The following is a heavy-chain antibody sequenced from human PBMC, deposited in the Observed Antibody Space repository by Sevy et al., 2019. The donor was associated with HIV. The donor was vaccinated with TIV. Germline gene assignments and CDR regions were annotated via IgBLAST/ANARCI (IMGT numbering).Heavy chain of an antibody. D-gene: IGHD3-10*01. CDR3: ARDGRVLLLWFRELSYYYYGMDV. CDR2: INSDGSST. Sequence: GGPLRLSCAASGFTFSSYWMHWVRQAPGKGLVWVSRINSDGSSTSYADSVKGRFTISRDNAKNTLYLQMNSLRAEDTAVYYCARDGRVLLLWFRELSYYYYGMDVWGQGTTVTVSS. J-gene: IGHJ6*02. V-gene: IGHV3-74*01. CDR1: GFTFSSYW.